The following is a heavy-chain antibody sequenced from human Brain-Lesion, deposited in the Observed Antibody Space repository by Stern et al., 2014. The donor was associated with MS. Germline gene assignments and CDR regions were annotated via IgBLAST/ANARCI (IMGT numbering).Heavy chain of an antibody. V-gene: IGHV3-74*02. Sequence: EVQLLEAGGGFVQPGGSLRLSCGAYGFTFSNYWMHWVRQAPGKGLVWVSRVNNDGRRTSYADSVKGRFTMSRDNAKNTLYLQMNSLRVEDTAIYYCARGERWFDSWGQGTLVTVSS. D-gene: IGHD3-10*01. J-gene: IGHJ5*01. CDR3: ARGERWFDS. CDR2: VNNDGRRT. CDR1: GFTFSNYW.